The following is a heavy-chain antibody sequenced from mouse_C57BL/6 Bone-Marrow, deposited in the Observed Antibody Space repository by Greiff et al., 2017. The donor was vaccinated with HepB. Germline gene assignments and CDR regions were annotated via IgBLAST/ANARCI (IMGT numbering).Heavy chain of an antibody. J-gene: IGHJ1*03. CDR3: ANSSSWYFDV. CDR1: GYSFTSYY. V-gene: IGHV1-66*01. Sequence: QVQLQHSGPELVKPGASVKISCKASGYSFTSYYIHWVKQRPGQGPEWIGWIYPGSGNTKYNEKFKGKATLTADTSSSTAYMQLSSLTSEDSAVYYCANSSSWYFDVWGTGTTVTVAS. CDR2: IYPGSGNT.